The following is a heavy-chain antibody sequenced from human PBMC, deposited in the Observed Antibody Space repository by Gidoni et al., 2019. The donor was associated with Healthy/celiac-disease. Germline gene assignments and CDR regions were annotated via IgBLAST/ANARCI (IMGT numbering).Heavy chain of an antibody. D-gene: IGHD6-13*01. J-gene: IGHJ6*02. Sequence: QVQLVQSGAEVKTPGSSVNVSCKASGGTFSSYAIRWVRQAPGQGLEWMGGIIPICGTANYAQKFQGRVTITADESTSTADMELSSLRSEDTAVYYCARDTRVFLVGSDYYYYYGMDVWGQGTTVTVSS. CDR3: ARDTRVFLVGSDYYYYYGMDV. CDR2: IIPICGTA. V-gene: IGHV1-69*01. CDR1: GGTFSSYA.